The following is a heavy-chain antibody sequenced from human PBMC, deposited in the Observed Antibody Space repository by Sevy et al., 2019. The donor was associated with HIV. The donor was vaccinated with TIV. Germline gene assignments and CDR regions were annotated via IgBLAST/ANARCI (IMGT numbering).Heavy chain of an antibody. J-gene: IGHJ3*02. D-gene: IGHD3-22*01. CDR3: ARVSVYYYDSSGYYTTGNAFDI. Sequence: GGSLRLSCAASGLTVSSNFMSWVRQAPGKGLEWVSVIYIGGSTYYADSVKGRFTISRDNSKNTLYLQMNSLRAEDTAVYYCARVSVYYYDSSGYYTTGNAFDIWGQGTMVTVSS. V-gene: IGHV3-53*01. CDR1: GLTVSSNF. CDR2: IYIGGST.